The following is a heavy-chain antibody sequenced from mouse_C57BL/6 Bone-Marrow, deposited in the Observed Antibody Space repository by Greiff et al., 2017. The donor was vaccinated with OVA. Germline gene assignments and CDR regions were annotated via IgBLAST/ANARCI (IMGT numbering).Heavy chain of an antibody. CDR3: TLYYYGSSYPWYFDV. D-gene: IGHD1-1*01. CDR2: IDPENGDT. J-gene: IGHJ1*03. Sequence: VQLQQSGAELVRPGASVKLSCTASGFNIKDDYMHWVKQRPEQGLEWIGWIDPENGDTEYASKFQGKATITADTSSNTAYLQLSSLTSEDTAVYYCTLYYYGSSYPWYFDVWGTGTTLTVSS. V-gene: IGHV14-4*01. CDR1: GFNIKDDY.